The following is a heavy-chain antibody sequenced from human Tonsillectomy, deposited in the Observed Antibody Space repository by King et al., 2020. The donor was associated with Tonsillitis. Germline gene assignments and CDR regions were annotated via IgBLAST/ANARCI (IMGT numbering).Heavy chain of an antibody. D-gene: IGHD6-19*01. CDR2: ISSRSSYI. J-gene: IGHJ3*02. CDR3: ARESGSSSGFKARSAFDS. CDR1: GFTFSNYY. V-gene: IGHV3-21*06. Sequence: VQLVESGGGLVKPGGSLRLSCAASGFTFSNYYINWVRQAPGKGLEWVSSISSRSSYIYYADSVKGRFTISRDNAKNSLYLQMDSLRAEDTAIYYCARESGSSSGFKARSAFDSWGQGTRVTV.